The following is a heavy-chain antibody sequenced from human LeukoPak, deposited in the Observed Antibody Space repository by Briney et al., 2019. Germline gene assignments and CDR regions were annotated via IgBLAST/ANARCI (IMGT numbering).Heavy chain of an antibody. D-gene: IGHD3-10*01. J-gene: IGHJ4*02. CDR2: IYYSGST. CDR1: GGSISSSSYY. CDR3: ARTRSGSPDNTFDY. V-gene: IGHV4-39*01. Sequence: PSETLSLTCTVSGGSISSSSYYWGWIRQPPGKGLEWIGSIYYSGSTYYNPSLKSRVTISVDTSKNEFSLKLSTVTAADTAVYYCARTRSGSPDNTFDYWGQGTLVTVSS.